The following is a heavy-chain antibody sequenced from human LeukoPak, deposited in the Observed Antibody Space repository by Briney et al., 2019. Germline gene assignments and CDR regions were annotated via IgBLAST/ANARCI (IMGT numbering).Heavy chain of an antibody. J-gene: IGHJ4*02. D-gene: IGHD3-3*01. Sequence: GGSLRLSCAASGFTFSKSWMSWLRQAPEKGLEWVANIKEDGSAKYYVDSVKGRFTISRDNAKNSLYLQMNSLRAEDTAVYYCAKDDEGYYWGQGILVTVSS. CDR2: IKEDGSAK. CDR3: AKDDEGYY. CDR1: GFTFSKSW. V-gene: IGHV3-7*04.